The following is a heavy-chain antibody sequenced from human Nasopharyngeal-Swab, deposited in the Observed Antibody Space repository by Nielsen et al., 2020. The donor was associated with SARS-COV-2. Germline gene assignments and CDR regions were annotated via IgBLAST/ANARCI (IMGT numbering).Heavy chain of an antibody. D-gene: IGHD3-22*01. CDR3: ARVIYYSDTSGSYYFDY. J-gene: IGHJ4*02. V-gene: IGHV3-48*03. Sequence: GGSLRLSCAASGFTFSSYEMNWVRQAPGKGLEWVSSISSGGDSSSYADSVKGRFTISRDDAKNSLYLQLNSLRAEDPAVYFCARVIYYSDTSGSYYFDYWGQGSLVTVAS. CDR2: ISSGGDSS. CDR1: GFTFSSYE.